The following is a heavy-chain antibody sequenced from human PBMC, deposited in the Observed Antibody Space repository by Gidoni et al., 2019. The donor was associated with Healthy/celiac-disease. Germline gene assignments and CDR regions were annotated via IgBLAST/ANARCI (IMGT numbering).Heavy chain of an antibody. V-gene: IGHV3-15*01. D-gene: IGHD3-3*01. J-gene: IGHJ4*02. CDR3: TTDFVILEWLFGSVPGRTFDY. CDR2: VKTKTDGGTT. CDR1: GFTFNNAW. Sequence: EVQLVESGGGLVKPGGSLRLSCAASGFTFNNAWMTWFRQAPGKGLEWVGRVKTKTDGGTTDYAAPVKGRFTISRDDSKNTLYLQMNSLKTEDTAVYYCTTDFVILEWLFGSVPGRTFDYWGQGTLVTVSS.